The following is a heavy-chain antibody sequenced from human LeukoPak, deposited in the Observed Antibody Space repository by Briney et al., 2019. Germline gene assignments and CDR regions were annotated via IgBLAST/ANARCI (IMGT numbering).Heavy chain of an antibody. J-gene: IGHJ4*02. CDR1: GFTFSSYG. CDR2: IWYDGSNK. V-gene: IGHV3-33*01. Sequence: PGGSLRLSCAASGFTFSSYGMHWVRQALGKGLEWVAVIWYDGSNKYYADSVKGRFTISRDNSKNTLYLQMNSLRAEDTAVYYCARGVPRIAAARPYYWGQGTLVTVSS. CDR3: ARGVPRIAAARPYY. D-gene: IGHD6-13*01.